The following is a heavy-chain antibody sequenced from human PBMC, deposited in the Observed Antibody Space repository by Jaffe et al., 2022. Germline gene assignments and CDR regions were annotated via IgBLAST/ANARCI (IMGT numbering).Heavy chain of an antibody. D-gene: IGHD2-15*01. CDR1: GGSISSSNW. Sequence: QVQLQESGPGLVKPSGTLSLTCAVSGGSISSSNWWSWVRQPPGKGLEWIGEIYHSGSTNYNPSLKSRVTISVDKSKNQFSLKLSSVTAADTAVYYCARLGGPRLGYCSGGSCDVWDYWGQGTLVTVSS. V-gene: IGHV4-4*02. CDR3: ARLGGPRLGYCSGGSCDVWDY. J-gene: IGHJ4*02. CDR2: IYHSGST.